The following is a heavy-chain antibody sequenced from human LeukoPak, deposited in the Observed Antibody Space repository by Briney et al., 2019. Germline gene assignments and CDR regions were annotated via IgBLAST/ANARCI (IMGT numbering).Heavy chain of an antibody. CDR1: GFTFSSYS. Sequence: PGGSLRLSCAASGFTFSSYSMNWVRQAPGKGLEWVSYISSSSSTIYYADSVKGRFTISRDNAKNSLYLQMNSLRDEDTAVYYCARDIRVGAYRGFDYWGQGTLVTVSS. CDR3: ARDIRVGAYRGFDY. J-gene: IGHJ4*02. V-gene: IGHV3-48*02. D-gene: IGHD1-26*01. CDR2: ISSSSSTI.